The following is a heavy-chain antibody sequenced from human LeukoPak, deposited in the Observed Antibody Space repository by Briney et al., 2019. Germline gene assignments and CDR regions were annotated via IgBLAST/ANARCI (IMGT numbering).Heavy chain of an antibody. J-gene: IGHJ4*02. CDR3: AASYILTGYRFDY. CDR1: GYTFTGYY. CDR2: INPNSGGT. D-gene: IGHD3-9*01. Sequence: ASVKVSCKASGYTFTGYYMHWVRQAPGQGLEWMGWINPNSGGTNYAQKFQGRVTMTEDTSTDTAYMELSSLRSEDTAVYYCAASYILTGYRFDYWGQGTLVTVSS. V-gene: IGHV1-2*02.